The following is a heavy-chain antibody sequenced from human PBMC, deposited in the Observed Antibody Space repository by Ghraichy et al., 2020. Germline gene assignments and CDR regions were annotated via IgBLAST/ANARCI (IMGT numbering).Heavy chain of an antibody. J-gene: IGHJ5*02. CDR3: ARGSLPVIRYNILTGINCFDP. D-gene: IGHD3-9*01. CDR2: ILPIFGIA. CDR1: GGTFSSYV. V-gene: IGHV1-69*04. Sequence: SVKVSCKTSGGTFSSYVITWVRQAPGQGLEWMGSILPIFGIANYAQKFQGRVTITADKSTSTAYMELSSLRSEDTAVYYCARGSLPVIRYNILTGINCFDPWGQGTLVTVSS.